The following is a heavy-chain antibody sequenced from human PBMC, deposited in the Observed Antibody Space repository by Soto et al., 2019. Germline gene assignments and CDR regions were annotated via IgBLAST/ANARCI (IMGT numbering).Heavy chain of an antibody. Sequence: SETLSLTCTVSGGSISIYYWSWIRHPAGKGLEWIGRIYTSGSTNYNPSLKSRVTMSVDTSKNQFSLKLSSVTAADTAVYYCARRASSGWGGYFDYWGQGTLVTVSS. D-gene: IGHD6-19*01. V-gene: IGHV4-4*07. CDR2: IYTSGST. CDR3: ARRASSGWGGYFDY. J-gene: IGHJ4*02. CDR1: GGSISIYY.